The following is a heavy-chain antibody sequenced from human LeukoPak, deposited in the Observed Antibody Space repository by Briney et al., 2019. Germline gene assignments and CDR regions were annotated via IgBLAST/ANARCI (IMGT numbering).Heavy chain of an antibody. D-gene: IGHD6-13*01. CDR1: GFTFSYYG. J-gene: IGHJ4*02. CDR3: AKDSSSSWFGGDSK. Sequence: GRSLRPSCAASGFTFSYYGLHWVRQAPGKGLEWVALISYDGNNKDYADSVKGRFTISRDNSKNTLYLQMNSLRAEDTAVYFCAKDSSSSWFGGDSKWGQGTLVTVSS. CDR2: ISYDGNNK. V-gene: IGHV3-30*18.